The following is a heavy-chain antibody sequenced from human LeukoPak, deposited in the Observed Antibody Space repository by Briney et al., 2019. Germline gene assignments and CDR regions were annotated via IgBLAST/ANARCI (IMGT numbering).Heavy chain of an antibody. J-gene: IGHJ6*02. D-gene: IGHD3-3*01. V-gene: IGHV4-4*02. CDR1: GGSISSSNW. Sequence: SETLSLTCAVSGGSISSSNWWCWVRQPPGKGLEWIGVIYYSGSTNYNPSLKSRVTISLDKSKNQFSLKLSSVTAADTAVYYCARDSLEWLLFLYYDGMDVWGQGTTVTVS. CDR2: IYYSGST. CDR3: ARDSLEWLLFLYYDGMDV.